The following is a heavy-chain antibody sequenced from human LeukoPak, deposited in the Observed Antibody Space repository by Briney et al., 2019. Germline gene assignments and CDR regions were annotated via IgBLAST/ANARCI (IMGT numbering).Heavy chain of an antibody. CDR2: ISGSGGST. D-gene: IGHD6-6*01. CDR1: GFTFSSYA. CDR3: AKTGQLVGAFDY. V-gene: IGHV3-23*01. Sequence: GGSLRLSCAASGFTFSSYAMSWVRQAPGKGLGWVSAISGSGGSTYYADSVKGRFTISRDNSKNTPYLQMNSLRAEDTAVYYCAKTGQLVGAFDYWGQGTLVTVSS. J-gene: IGHJ4*02.